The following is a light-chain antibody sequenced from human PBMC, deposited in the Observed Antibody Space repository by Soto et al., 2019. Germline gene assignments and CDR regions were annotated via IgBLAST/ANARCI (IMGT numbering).Light chain of an antibody. CDR1: QSPLHSNGYNY. Sequence: DIVMTQSPLSLPVTPGEPASISCRSSQSPLHSNGYNYLDWYLQKPGQSPQLLIYLGSNRASGVPDRFSGSGSGTDFTLKISRVEAEDVGVYYCMQALQTPRTFGQGTKVEI. J-gene: IGKJ1*01. CDR2: LGS. CDR3: MQALQTPRT. V-gene: IGKV2-28*01.